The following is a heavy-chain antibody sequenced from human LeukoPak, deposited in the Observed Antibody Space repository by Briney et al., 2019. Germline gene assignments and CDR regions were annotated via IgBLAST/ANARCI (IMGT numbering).Heavy chain of an antibody. CDR3: AKGSGRYDY. CDR2: ISYDGSNK. J-gene: IGHJ4*02. D-gene: IGHD6-19*01. CDR1: GFTVSSYG. Sequence: GGSLRLSCAASGFTVSSYGMHWVRQAPGKGLEWVAVISYDGSNKYYADSVKGRFTISRDNSKNTLYLQMNSLRAEDTAVYYCAKGSGRYDYWGQGTLVTVSS. V-gene: IGHV3-30*18.